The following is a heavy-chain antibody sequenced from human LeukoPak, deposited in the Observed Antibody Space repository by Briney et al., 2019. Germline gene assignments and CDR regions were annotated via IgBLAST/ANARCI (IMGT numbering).Heavy chain of an antibody. CDR3: AREMATIPYAFDI. J-gene: IGHJ3*02. Sequence: GASVKVSCKASGYTFTGYYMHWVRQAPGQGLEWMGWINPNSGGTNYAQKFQGRVTMTRDTSISTAYMDLRSLTSDDTAVYYCAREMATIPYAFDIWGQGTMVTVSS. CDR1: GYTFTGYY. CDR2: INPNSGGT. D-gene: IGHD5-24*01. V-gene: IGHV1-2*02.